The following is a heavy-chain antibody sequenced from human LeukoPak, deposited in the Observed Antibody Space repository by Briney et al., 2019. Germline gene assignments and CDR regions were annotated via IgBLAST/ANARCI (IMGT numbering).Heavy chain of an antibody. CDR2: IKQDGSEK. CDR3: ARVSDYYDSSGYYSQDY. Sequence: GGSLRLSCAASGFTFSSYWKSWVRQAPGKGLEWVANIKQDGSEKYYVDSVKGRFTISRDNAKNSLYLQMNSLRAEDTAVYYCARVSDYYDSSGYYSQDYWGQGTLVTVSS. D-gene: IGHD3-22*01. V-gene: IGHV3-7*03. CDR1: GFTFSSYW. J-gene: IGHJ4*02.